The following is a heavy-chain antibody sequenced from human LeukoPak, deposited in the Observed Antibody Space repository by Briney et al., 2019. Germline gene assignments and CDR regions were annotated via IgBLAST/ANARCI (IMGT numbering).Heavy chain of an antibody. CDR3: ARGFDSSSWYPYFDY. Sequence: SETLSLTCTVSGGSISSGGYYWSWIRQHPGTGLEWIGYIYYSGSTYYNPSLKSRVTISVDTSKNQFSLKLSSVTAADTAVYYCARGFDSSSWYPYFDYWGQGTLVTVSS. J-gene: IGHJ4*02. CDR1: GGSISSGGYY. CDR2: IYYSGST. V-gene: IGHV4-31*03. D-gene: IGHD6-13*01.